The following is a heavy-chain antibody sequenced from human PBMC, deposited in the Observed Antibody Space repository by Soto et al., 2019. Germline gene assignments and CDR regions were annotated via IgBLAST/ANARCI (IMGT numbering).Heavy chain of an antibody. CDR2: IIPIFGTA. Sequence: QVQLVQSGAEVKKPGSSVKVSCKASGGTFSSYAISWVRQAPGQGLEWMGGIIPIFGTANYAQKFQGRVTITADKSTSIAYMELSSLRSQDTAVYYCARAPYYYDSSGGRYYYYGMDVWGQGTTVTVSS. J-gene: IGHJ6*02. V-gene: IGHV1-69*06. CDR1: GGTFSSYA. CDR3: ARAPYYYDSSGGRYYYYGMDV. D-gene: IGHD3-22*01.